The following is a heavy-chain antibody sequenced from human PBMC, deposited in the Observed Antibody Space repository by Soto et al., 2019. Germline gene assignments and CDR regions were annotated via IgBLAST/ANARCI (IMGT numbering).Heavy chain of an antibody. CDR2: ISSSGSTI. CDR3: ASAPGIRYFAL. J-gene: IGHJ2*01. Sequence: EVQLVDSGGGLVQPEESLRLSCAASGFTFSSYGMNWVRQAPGKGLEWVSYISSSGSTIYYADSVKGRFTISRDNAKNSLYLQINSLRAEDTAVYYCASAPGIRYFALWGRGTLVTVSS. V-gene: IGHV3-48*01. D-gene: IGHD6-13*01. CDR1: GFTFSSYG.